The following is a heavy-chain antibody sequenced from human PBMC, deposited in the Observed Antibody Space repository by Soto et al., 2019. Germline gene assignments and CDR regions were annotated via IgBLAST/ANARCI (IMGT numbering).Heavy chain of an antibody. CDR3: ARPPRDLWSGYSTYFDY. D-gene: IGHD3-3*01. J-gene: IGHJ4*02. Sequence: PGGSLRLSCEGSGSPFSSYAIHWVRQTPGKGLEWVAVISYDGSITYYSDSVKGRFTISRDTPTNTVYLQLNGLRGDDTAVYYCARPPRDLWSGYSTYFDYWGQGTLVTVSS. CDR2: ISYDGSIT. V-gene: IGHV3-30-3*01. CDR1: GSPFSSYA.